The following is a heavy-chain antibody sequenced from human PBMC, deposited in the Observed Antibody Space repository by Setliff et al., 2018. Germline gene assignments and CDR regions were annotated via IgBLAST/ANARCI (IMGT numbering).Heavy chain of an antibody. CDR1: GFSFSNYA. Sequence: GSLRLSCEASGFSFSNYAMNWVRQAPGKGLEWVSSFSSRNDYIYYADSVKGRFTISRDNSKNTLYLQMNSLRPEDTAVYYCARTCSGSGCYAGLESWGQGTPVTVSS. J-gene: IGHJ4*02. D-gene: IGHD2-15*01. V-gene: IGHV3-21*01. CDR2: FSSRNDYI. CDR3: ARTCSGSGCYAGLES.